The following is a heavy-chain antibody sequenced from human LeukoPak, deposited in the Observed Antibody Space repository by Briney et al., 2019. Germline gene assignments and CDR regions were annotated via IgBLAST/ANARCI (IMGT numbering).Heavy chain of an antibody. Sequence: GGSLRLSCAASGFTFSRFWMNWVRQAPGRGLGWVANIDQSGGRNNYVDSVKGRFTISRDNAKNSLFLEMSSLRADDTAVYFCARDVEGGTFDIWGQGTTVTVSS. V-gene: IGHV3-7*05. CDR1: GFTFSRFW. J-gene: IGHJ3*02. CDR2: IDQSGGRN. CDR3: ARDVEGGTFDI. D-gene: IGHD3-16*01.